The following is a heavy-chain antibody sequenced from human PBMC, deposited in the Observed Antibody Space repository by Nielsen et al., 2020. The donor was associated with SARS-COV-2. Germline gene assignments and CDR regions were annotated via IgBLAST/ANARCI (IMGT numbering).Heavy chain of an antibody. CDR1: GFTFDDYG. CDR2: IIHSGGT. D-gene: IGHD3-10*01. CDR3: ARGLCIWWGDVCNYYYMDV. V-gene: IGHV4-34*01. Sequence: ESLKISCAASGFTFDDYGMSWIRQPPGKRLEWIGEIIHSGGTNYNPSLKSRVTISVDTSKNQHSLKLTSVTAADTAVYYCARGLCIWWGDVCNYYYMDVWGKGTTVTVSS. J-gene: IGHJ6*03.